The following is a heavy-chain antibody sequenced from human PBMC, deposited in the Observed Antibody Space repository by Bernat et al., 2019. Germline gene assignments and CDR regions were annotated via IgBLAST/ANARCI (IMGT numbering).Heavy chain of an antibody. Sequence: EVQLVESGGGLVQPGGSLRLSCAASGFTFSSYAMSWVRQAPGKGLEWVSVISCSGSSTYYADSVKGRFTISRDNSKNTLYLQMNSLRAEDTAVYYCVQERGHTDAFDIWGQGTMVTVSS. CDR2: ISCSGSST. CDR1: GFTFSSYA. J-gene: IGHJ3*02. V-gene: IGHV3-23*04. CDR3: VQERGHTDAFDI.